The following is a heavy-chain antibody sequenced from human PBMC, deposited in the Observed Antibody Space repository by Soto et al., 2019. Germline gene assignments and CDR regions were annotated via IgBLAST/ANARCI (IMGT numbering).Heavy chain of an antibody. Sequence: SETLYLTCTVSGGSVSNSNYYWGWIRQSPGKGLEWIGSVYYRGRSYSKSSVKSRVTISVDTSKNQFSLNLNSVTASDTAVYYCVSQRTSVLTQAYFDYWGPGALVTVSS. D-gene: IGHD2-8*01. CDR1: GGSVSNSNYY. CDR2: VYYRGRS. V-gene: IGHV4-39*01. CDR3: VSQRTSVLTQAYFDY. J-gene: IGHJ4*02.